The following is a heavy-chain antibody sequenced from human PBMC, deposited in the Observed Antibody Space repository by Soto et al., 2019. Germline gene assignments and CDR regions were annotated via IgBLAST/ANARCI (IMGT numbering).Heavy chain of an antibody. Sequence: QVQLVESGGDVVQPGRPLRLSCSASGFTFSSYSVHWVRQAPGKGLEWLAFMSYDGSTKYYADSVKGRFTVSRDNSKNTLYLQMDSLRTEDTAVYYAARDAYDDPPGYFQHWGQGTLLTVSS. CDR1: GFTFSSYS. D-gene: IGHD3-22*01. V-gene: IGHV3-30-3*01. J-gene: IGHJ1*01. CDR2: MSYDGSTK. CDR3: ARDAYDDPPGYFQH.